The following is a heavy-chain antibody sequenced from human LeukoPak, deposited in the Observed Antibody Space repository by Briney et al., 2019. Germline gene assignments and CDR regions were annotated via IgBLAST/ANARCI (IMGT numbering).Heavy chain of an antibody. CDR2: IYDSGST. D-gene: IGHD3-10*02. CDR3: ARYGCSVTYFFDY. CDR1: GASISSGGYS. V-gene: IGHV4-30-2*01. Sequence: SETLSLTCTVSGASISSGGYSWSWIRQPPGKGLEWIGYIYDSGSTYYNPSLKSRVTISLDRSKNQFSLKLSSVTAADTAVYYCARYGCSVTYFFDYWGQGNLVTVSS. J-gene: IGHJ4*02.